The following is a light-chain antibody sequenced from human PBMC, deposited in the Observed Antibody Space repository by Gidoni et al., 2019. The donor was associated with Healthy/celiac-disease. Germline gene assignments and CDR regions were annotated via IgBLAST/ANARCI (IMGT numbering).Light chain of an antibody. CDR1: SSDVGGYDY. CDR3: SSYAGSNNVV. V-gene: IGLV2-8*01. Sequence: SALTQPPSASGSPGQSVTISCTGPSSDVGGYDYVPWYQQHPGKPPKLRIHEVSRRPSGGPDRFSGSKTGNTASLTVSGLQAEDEADYYCSSYAGSNNVVFGGGTKLTVL. CDR2: EVS. J-gene: IGLJ2*01.